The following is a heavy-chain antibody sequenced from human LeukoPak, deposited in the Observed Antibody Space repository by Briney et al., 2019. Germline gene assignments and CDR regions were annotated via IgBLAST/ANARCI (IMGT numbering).Heavy chain of an antibody. CDR3: ARAPRNYYYMDV. CDR2: IRYDGSNK. Sequence: GGSLRLSCAASGFTFSSYAMHWVRQAPGKGLEWVAFIRYDGSNKYYADSVKGRFTISRDNSKNTLYLQMNSLRAEDTAVYYCARAPRNYYYMDVWGKGTTVTVSS. J-gene: IGHJ6*03. V-gene: IGHV3-30*02. CDR1: GFTFSSYA.